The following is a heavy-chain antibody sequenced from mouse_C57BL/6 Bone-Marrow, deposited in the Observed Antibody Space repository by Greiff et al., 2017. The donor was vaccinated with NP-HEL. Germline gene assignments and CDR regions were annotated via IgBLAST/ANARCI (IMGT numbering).Heavy chain of an antibody. D-gene: IGHD2-1*01. J-gene: IGHJ1*03. CDR1: GYTFTSYW. CDR3: ARWGNYWYFDV. V-gene: IGHV1-69*01. CDR2: IDPSDSYT. Sequence: VQLQQPGAELVMPGASVKLSCKASGYTFTSYWMHWVKQRPGQGLEWIGEIDPSDSYTTYNQKFKGKSTLTVDKSSSTAYMQLSSLTSEDAAVYYCARWGNYWYFDVWGTGTTVTVSS.